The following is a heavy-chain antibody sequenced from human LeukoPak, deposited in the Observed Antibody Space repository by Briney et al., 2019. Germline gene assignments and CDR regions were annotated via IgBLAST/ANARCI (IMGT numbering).Heavy chain of an antibody. J-gene: IGHJ4*02. Sequence: GASVKVSCKASGYTFTSYYMHWVRQAPGQGLEWMGIINPSGGSTSYAQKFQGRVTMTRDTSTSTVYMELSSLRSEDTAAYYCARVDGSPGVIDYWGQGTLVTVSS. D-gene: IGHD5-24*01. CDR2: INPSGGST. V-gene: IGHV1-46*01. CDR3: ARVDGSPGVIDY. CDR1: GYTFTSYY.